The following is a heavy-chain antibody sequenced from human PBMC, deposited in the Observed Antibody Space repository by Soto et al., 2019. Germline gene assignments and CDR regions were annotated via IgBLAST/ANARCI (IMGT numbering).Heavy chain of an antibody. CDR1: GGSFSGYY. D-gene: IGHD2-2*02. Sequence: SETLSLTCAVYGGSFSGYYWTWIRQPPGTGLEWIGEINHSGSTNYNPSLKSRVTISVDTSKNQFSLKLSSVTAADTAVYYCARGGYCSSTSCYSPHWFDPWGQGTLVTVSS. J-gene: IGHJ5*02. CDR3: ARGGYCSSTSCYSPHWFDP. V-gene: IGHV4-34*01. CDR2: INHSGST.